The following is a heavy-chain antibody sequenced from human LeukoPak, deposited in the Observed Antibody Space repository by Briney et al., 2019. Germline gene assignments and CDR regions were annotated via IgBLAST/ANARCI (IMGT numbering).Heavy chain of an antibody. CDR1: GGSISSYY. V-gene: IGHV4-4*07. CDR2: IYTSGST. Sequence: SETLSLTCTVSGGSISSYYWSWIRQPAGKGLEWIGRIYTSGSTNHNPSLKSRVTMSVDTSKNQFSLKLSSVTAADTAVCYCARDKADDSSGYSSGIDYWGQGTLVTVSS. D-gene: IGHD3-22*01. CDR3: ARDKADDSSGYSSGIDY. J-gene: IGHJ4*02.